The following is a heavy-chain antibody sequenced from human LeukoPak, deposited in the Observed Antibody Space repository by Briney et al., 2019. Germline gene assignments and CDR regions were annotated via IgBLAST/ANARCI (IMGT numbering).Heavy chain of an antibody. Sequence: GGSLRLSCAASGFTFSSYAMNWVREAPGEGLEWVSYISSGSTIYYADSVKGRFTISRDNAKNSLYLQMNSLRAEDTAVYYCARDGSGSYVLYYYYGMDVWGKGTTVTVSS. CDR2: ISSGSTI. V-gene: IGHV3-48*03. D-gene: IGHD3-10*01. CDR3: ARDGSGSYVLYYYYGMDV. CDR1: GFTFSSYA. J-gene: IGHJ6*04.